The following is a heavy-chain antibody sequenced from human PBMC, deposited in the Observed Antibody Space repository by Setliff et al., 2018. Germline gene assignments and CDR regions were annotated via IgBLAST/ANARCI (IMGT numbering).Heavy chain of an antibody. CDR2: IYTSWST. V-gene: IGHV4-61*09. Sequence: ASETLSLTCTVSDDSISSRHYYWSWIRQPAGKGLEWLGQIYTSWSTNYNPSLKGRATLSIDASKKQFSLKLTSVTAADTAVYYCARMSGFQYMDVWGKGTTVTVSS. J-gene: IGHJ6*03. CDR1: DDSISSRHYY. D-gene: IGHD3-3*01. CDR3: ARMSGFQYMDV.